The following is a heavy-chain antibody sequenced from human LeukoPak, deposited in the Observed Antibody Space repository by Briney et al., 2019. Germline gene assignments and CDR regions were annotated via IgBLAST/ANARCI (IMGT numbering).Heavy chain of an antibody. CDR3: TTEDYDFWSGYYIGY. V-gene: IGHV3-15*01. D-gene: IGHD3-3*01. J-gene: IGHJ4*02. CDR1: GFTFSNAW. CDR2: IKSKTDGGTT. Sequence: GGSLRLSCAASGFTFSNAWMSWVRQAPGKGREWVGRIKSKTDGGTTDYAAPVKGRFTISRDDSKNTLYLQMNSLKTEDTAVYYCTTEDYDFWSGYYIGYWGQGTLVTVSS.